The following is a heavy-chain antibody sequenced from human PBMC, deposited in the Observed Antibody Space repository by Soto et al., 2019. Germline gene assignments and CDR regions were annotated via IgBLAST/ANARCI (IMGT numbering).Heavy chain of an antibody. J-gene: IGHJ3*02. D-gene: IGHD3-16*01. CDR3: AREDVWGTNDAFDI. V-gene: IGHV3-74*01. Sequence: GGSLRLSCAASGFTFSSYWMHWVRQAPGKGLVWVSRINSDGSSTSYADSVKGRFTISRDNAKNTLYPQMNSLRAEDTAVYYCAREDVWGTNDAFDIWGQGTMVTVSS. CDR1: GFTFSSYW. CDR2: INSDGSST.